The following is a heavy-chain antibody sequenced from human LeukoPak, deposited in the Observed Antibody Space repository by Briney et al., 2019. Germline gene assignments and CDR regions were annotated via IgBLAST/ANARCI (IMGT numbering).Heavy chain of an antibody. V-gene: IGHV4-59*01. J-gene: IGHJ4*02. D-gene: IGHD3-3*01. CDR1: GGSISSYY. CDR3: ARVYGNDFWSGYYTPYFDY. Sequence: SETLSLTCTVAGGSISSYYRSWIRQPPGKGLEWIGYIYYSGSTNYNPSLKSRVTISVDTSKNQFSLKLSSVTAADTAVYYCARVYGNDFWSGYYTPYFDYWGQGTLVTVSS. CDR2: IYYSGST.